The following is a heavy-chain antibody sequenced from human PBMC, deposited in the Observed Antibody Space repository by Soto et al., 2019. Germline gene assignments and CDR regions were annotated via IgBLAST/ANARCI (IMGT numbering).Heavy chain of an antibody. CDR3: ARGLLALSDYVWGSYST. Sequence: QVQLVQSGAEVKKPGASVKVSCKASGYTFTSYGISWVRQAPGQGLEWMGWISAYNGNTNYAQKLQGRVTMTTDTSRSXXYMELRSLRSDDTAVYYCARGLLALSDYVWGSYSTWGQGTLVTVSS. V-gene: IGHV1-18*01. D-gene: IGHD3-16*01. CDR2: ISAYNGNT. J-gene: IGHJ5*02. CDR1: GYTFTSYG.